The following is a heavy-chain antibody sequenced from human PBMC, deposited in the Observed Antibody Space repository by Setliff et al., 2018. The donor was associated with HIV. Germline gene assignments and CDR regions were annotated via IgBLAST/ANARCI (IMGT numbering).Heavy chain of an antibody. CDR1: GGSINSGGYS. J-gene: IGHJ4*02. CDR2: IYNSGTT. D-gene: IGHD2-21*01. CDR3: ARGRYFRDISDSLFDF. Sequence: SETLSLTCAVFGGSINSGGYSWSWIRQPPGKGLEWIGYIYNSGTTFYNPSLESRLIMSVDPSKNQFSLKLTSVTAADTAVYYCARGRYFRDISDSLFDFWGQGTLVTVSS. V-gene: IGHV4-30-2*05.